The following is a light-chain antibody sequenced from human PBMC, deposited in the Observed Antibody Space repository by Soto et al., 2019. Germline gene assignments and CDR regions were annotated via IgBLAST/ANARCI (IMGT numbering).Light chain of an antibody. CDR3: QQYNSYSWT. V-gene: IGKV1-5*01. CDR2: DAS. CDR1: QSISSW. Sequence: DIHLTHSPSTLSSSVGDIVTIRCLSSQSISSWFAWYQQKPGQAPKLLIYDASSLASGVPSRFSGSGSGTEFNLTISRLQPDDFATYYCQQYNSYSWTFGQGTKVDIK. J-gene: IGKJ1*01.